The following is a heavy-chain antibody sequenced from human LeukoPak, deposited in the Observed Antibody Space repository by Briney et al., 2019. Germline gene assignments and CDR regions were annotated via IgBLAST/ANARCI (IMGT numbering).Heavy chain of an antibody. CDR3: TRVGYIDEGIDY. J-gene: IGHJ4*02. V-gene: IGHV3-48*04. CDR1: GFTFSSYT. D-gene: IGHD5-24*01. Sequence: GGSLRLSCAASGFTFSSYTMNWVRQAPGKGLEWVSYISYSGGTIYYVDSVKGRFTISRDNAKNSLYLQMNSLRAEDTAIYYCTRVGYIDEGIDYWGQGTLVTVSS. CDR2: ISYSGGTI.